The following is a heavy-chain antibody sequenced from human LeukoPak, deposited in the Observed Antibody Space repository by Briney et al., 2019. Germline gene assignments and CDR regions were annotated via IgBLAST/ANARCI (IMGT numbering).Heavy chain of an antibody. CDR1: GFTFSSYA. D-gene: IGHD3-3*01. Sequence: PGGSLRLSCAASGFTFSSYAMSWIRQAPGKGLEWVSYISSSTSNTNYADSVKGRFTISRDDAKNSLYLQMNSLRAEDTAVYYCVRGHTILGYWGQGTLVTVSS. CDR3: VRGHTILGY. CDR2: ISSSTSNT. V-gene: IGHV3-11*06. J-gene: IGHJ4*02.